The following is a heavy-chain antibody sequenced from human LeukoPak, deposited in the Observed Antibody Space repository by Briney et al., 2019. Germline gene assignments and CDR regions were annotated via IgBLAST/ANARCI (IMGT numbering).Heavy chain of an antibody. CDR3: ARNTYYYDSSGLGWYFGL. J-gene: IGHJ2*01. CDR1: GGSISSSSYY. V-gene: IGHV4-39*07. D-gene: IGHD3-22*01. CDR2: IYYSGSA. Sequence: SETLSLTCTVSGGSISSSSYYWGWIRQPPGKGLEWIRSIYYSGSAYYNPSLKSRVTISVDTSKNQFSLKLSSVTAADTAVYYCARNTYYYDSSGLGWYFGLWGRGTLVTVSS.